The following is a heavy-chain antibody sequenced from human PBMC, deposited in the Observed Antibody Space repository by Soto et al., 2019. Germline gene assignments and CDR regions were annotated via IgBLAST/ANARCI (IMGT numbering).Heavy chain of an antibody. Sequence: LSLTCTVSGGSISSGGYSWNWIRQHPGKGLEWIGYIYYSGSTYYNLSLKSRVTISLDTSKNQFSLRLSSVTAADTAVYYCARVFGGYSSSWFPFDYWGQGTLVTVSS. D-gene: IGHD6-13*01. CDR2: IYYSGST. J-gene: IGHJ4*02. CDR1: GGSISSGGYS. CDR3: ARVFGGYSSSWFPFDY. V-gene: IGHV4-31*03.